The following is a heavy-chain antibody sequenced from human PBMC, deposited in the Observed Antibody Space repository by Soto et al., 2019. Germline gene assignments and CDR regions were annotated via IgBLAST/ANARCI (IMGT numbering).Heavy chain of an antibody. CDR1: GFRFSTHA. J-gene: IGHJ5*02. Sequence: EVQLLESGGGLVQPGGSLRLSCAASGFRFSTHAVSWVRQAPGKGLEWVSAISGSGGNTYYADSVKGRFTISRDNSKNTVFLQMNSLRADDTAVDYCAKGSVGIFGVVHNWFDPWGQGTLVIVSS. V-gene: IGHV3-23*01. D-gene: IGHD3-3*01. CDR3: AKGSVGIFGVVHNWFDP. CDR2: ISGSGGNT.